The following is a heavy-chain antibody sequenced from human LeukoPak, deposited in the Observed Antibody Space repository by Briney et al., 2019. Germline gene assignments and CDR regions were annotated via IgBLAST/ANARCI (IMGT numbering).Heavy chain of an antibody. CDR3: ARVEQQLRYFDY. CDR1: GFTFSSYS. J-gene: IGHJ4*02. D-gene: IGHD6-13*01. V-gene: IGHV3-21*01. Sequence: GGSLRLSCAASGFTFSSYSMNWVRQAPGKGLEWVSSISSSSSYIYYADSVKGRFTISRDNAKNSLYLQMNSLRAEDTAVYYCARVEQQLRYFDYWGQGTLVTVSS. CDR2: ISSSSSYI.